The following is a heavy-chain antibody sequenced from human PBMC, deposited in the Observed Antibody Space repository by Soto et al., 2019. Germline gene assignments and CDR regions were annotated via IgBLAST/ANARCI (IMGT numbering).Heavy chain of an antibody. J-gene: IGHJ3*02. CDR3: ARRQVWFGELLHAFDI. CDR1: GYTFTRYW. CDR2: IYAGDSET. D-gene: IGHD3-10*01. Sequence: EVQLVQSGAEVKEPGESLKISCKGSGYTFTRYWIGWVRQMPGKGLEWMGIIYAGDSETRYSPSFQGQVTISADKSISTVYLQWSSLKASDTAMYYCARRQVWFGELLHAFDIWGQGTMVTVSS. V-gene: IGHV5-51*03.